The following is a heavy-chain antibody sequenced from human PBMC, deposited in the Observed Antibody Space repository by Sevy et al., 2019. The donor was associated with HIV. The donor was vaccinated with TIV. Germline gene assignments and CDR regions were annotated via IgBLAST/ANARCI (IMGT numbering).Heavy chain of an antibody. CDR2: IKQDGSEK. CDR1: GFTFSSYW. D-gene: IGHD5-12*01. Sequence: GGSLRLSCAASGFTFSSYWMSWVRQAPGKGLEWVANIKQDGSEKYYVDSVKGRFTISRDNAKNSLYLQMNSLRAEDTAVYYFARDLSGYARGHDAFDIWGQGTMVTVSS. J-gene: IGHJ3*02. CDR3: ARDLSGYARGHDAFDI. V-gene: IGHV3-7*01.